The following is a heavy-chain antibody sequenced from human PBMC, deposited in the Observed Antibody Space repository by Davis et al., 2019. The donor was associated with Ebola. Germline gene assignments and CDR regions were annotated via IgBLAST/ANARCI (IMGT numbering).Heavy chain of an antibody. J-gene: IGHJ6*02. D-gene: IGHD4-11*01. CDR2: IDPSDSYT. CDR3: AAQLYYYYGMDV. V-gene: IGHV5-10-1*01. Sequence: GGSLRLSCKGSGYSFTSYWISWVRQMPGKGLEWVGRIDPSDSYTNYSPSFQGHVTISADKSISTAYLQWSSLKASDTAMYYCAAQLYYYYGMDVWGQGTTVTVSS. CDR1: GYSFTSYW.